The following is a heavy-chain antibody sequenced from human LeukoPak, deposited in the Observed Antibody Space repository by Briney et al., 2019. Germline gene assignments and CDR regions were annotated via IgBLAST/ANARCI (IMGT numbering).Heavy chain of an antibody. CDR2: IYYSVST. V-gene: IGHV4-59*08. CDR1: GGAISSYY. CDR3: ARLVFGADYFDY. J-gene: IGHJ4*02. Sequence: SETLSLTCTVSGGAISSYYWSWIPEPPGKGLEWIGYIYYSVSTNYNPSLKSRVTISVDTSKSQFSLKLSSVTAADTAVYYCARLVFGADYFDYWGQGTLVTVSS. D-gene: IGHD3-3*01.